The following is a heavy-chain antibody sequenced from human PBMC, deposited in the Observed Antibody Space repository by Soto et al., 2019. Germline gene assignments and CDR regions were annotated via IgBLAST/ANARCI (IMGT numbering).Heavy chain of an antibody. CDR1: GGTFSSYA. D-gene: IGHD3-10*01. CDR2: IIPIFGTA. Sequence: QVQLVQSGAEVKKPGSSVKVSCKASGGTFSSYAISWVRQAPGQGLEWMGGIIPIFGTANYAQKFQGRVTITAAESTSTCYTKLSSLRTDDTAAYYSSRGPVRAAVTPNWFYPLGQGTLVVVS. J-gene: IGHJ5*02. CDR3: SRGPVRAAVTPNWFYP. V-gene: IGHV1-69*12.